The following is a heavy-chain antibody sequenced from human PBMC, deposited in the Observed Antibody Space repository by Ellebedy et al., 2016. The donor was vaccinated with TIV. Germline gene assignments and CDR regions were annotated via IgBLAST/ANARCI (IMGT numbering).Heavy chain of an antibody. CDR1: GYTFTGYY. J-gene: IGHJ5*02. CDR3: ARDPRASYCGGDCTPAPWFDP. CDR2: INPNSGGT. V-gene: IGHV1-2*04. Sequence: ASVKVSXXASGYTFTGYYMHWVRQAPGQGLEWMGWINPNSGGTNYAQKFQGWVTMTMDTSISTAYMELSRLRSDDTAVYYCARDPRASYCGGDCTPAPWFDPWGQGTLVTVSS. D-gene: IGHD2-21*02.